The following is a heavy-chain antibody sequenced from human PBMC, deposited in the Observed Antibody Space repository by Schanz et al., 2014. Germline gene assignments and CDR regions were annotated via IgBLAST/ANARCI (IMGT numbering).Heavy chain of an antibody. D-gene: IGHD1-26*01. CDR3: ARSRSGFYFDY. V-gene: IGHV3-48*01. CDR2: ISGSSRTI. J-gene: IGHJ4*02. Sequence: EVQLVESGGGLVQPGGSLRLSCAASGFTFSSYSMNWVRQAPGKGLEWVSYISGSSRTIYYADSMKGRFTVSRDNAENSVFLQMNSLRAEDTAVYYCARSRSGFYFDYWGQGTLVNVSS. CDR1: GFTFSSYS.